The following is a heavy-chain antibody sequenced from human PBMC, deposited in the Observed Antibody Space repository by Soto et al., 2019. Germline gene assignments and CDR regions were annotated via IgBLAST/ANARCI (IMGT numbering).Heavy chain of an antibody. V-gene: IGHV3-11*05. J-gene: IGHJ4*02. CDR1: GLTFSDYY. CDR3: VRELGGLDC. CDR2: ISSSGHFA. Sequence: QVQLVESGGGLVKPGGSLRLSCAASGLTFSDYYMSWIRQAPGKGLEWVSYISSSGHFANYADSVKGRFTISRDNARNSLYLQKNSLGAEDTAVYYCVRELGGLDCWGQGTLVTVSS.